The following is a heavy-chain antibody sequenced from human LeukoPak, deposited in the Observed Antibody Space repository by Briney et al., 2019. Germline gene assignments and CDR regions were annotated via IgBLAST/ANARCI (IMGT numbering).Heavy chain of an antibody. J-gene: IGHJ6*03. CDR3: ARAYCSSTSCKLGDHYYYYMDV. V-gene: IGHV3-48*01. CDR2: ISSSSSTI. D-gene: IGHD2-2*01. CDR1: GFTFSGSA. Sequence: GGSLRLSCAASGFTFSGSAMHWVRQASGKGLEWVSYISSSSSTIYYADSVKGRFTISRDNAKNSLYLQMNSLRAEDTAVYYCARAYCSSTSCKLGDHYYYYMDVWGKGTTVTVSS.